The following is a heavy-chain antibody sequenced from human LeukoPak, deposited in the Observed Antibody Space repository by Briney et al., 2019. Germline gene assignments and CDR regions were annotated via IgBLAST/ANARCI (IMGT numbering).Heavy chain of an antibody. Sequence: PGGSLRLSCAASGFTFSSYEMNWVRQAPGKGLEWVSYISSSGSTIYYADSVKGRFTISRDNAKNSLYLQMNSLRAEDTAVYYCATETWTYYDFWSGYSDYWGQGTLVTVSS. J-gene: IGHJ4*02. V-gene: IGHV3-48*03. CDR1: GFTFSSYE. CDR3: ATETWTYYDFWSGYSDY. CDR2: ISSSGSTI. D-gene: IGHD3-3*01.